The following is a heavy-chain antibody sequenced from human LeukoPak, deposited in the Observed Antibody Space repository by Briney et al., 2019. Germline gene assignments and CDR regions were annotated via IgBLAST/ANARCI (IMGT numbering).Heavy chain of an antibody. CDR2: NYHSGNT. CDR1: GGSISSGDYY. V-gene: IGHV4-30-4*01. J-gene: IGHJ6*04. D-gene: IGHD3-10*01. CDR3: AKYYGSGTLSYGMDV. Sequence: SETLSLTCTVSGGSISSGDYYWNWIRQSPGKGLEWIGSNYHSGNTHYNPSLKSRLTIAVDTSKNQFSLRLISVTAADTAVYYCAKYYGSGTLSYGMDVWGRGTTVNVSS.